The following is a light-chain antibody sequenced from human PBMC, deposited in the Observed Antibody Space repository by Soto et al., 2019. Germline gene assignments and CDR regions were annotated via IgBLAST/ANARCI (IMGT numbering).Light chain of an antibody. CDR1: QGIRND. Sequence: DIEMTQSPSSLPASVGDRVTIICRASQGIRNDLGWYQQKPGKAPKHHIYAASSLDGGVPSRFSGSGSGTECTLTISSLQPEDFATYYCLQHNTYPYTFGQGTKLEIK. CDR3: LQHNTYPYT. J-gene: IGKJ2*01. V-gene: IGKV1-17*01. CDR2: AAS.